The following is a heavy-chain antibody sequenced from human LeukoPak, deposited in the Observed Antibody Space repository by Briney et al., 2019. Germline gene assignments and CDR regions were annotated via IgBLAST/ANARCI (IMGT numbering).Heavy chain of an antibody. D-gene: IGHD3-10*01. CDR2: TSASGHN. CDR1: GGSIPNYY. Sequence: PSETLSLTCALSGGSIPNYYWSWIPQPAAKGLWCIGRTSASGHNNYNPYLKSRVTMSADTSTNQFSLKLTSVTAADTAVYYCAREATMAVWGQGTLVTVSS. CDR3: AREATMAV. V-gene: IGHV4-4*07. J-gene: IGHJ1*01.